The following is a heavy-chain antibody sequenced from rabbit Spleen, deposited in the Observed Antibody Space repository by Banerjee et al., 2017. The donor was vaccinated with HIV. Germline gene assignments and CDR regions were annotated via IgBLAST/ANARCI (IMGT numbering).Heavy chain of an antibody. CDR1: GFSFNSGYD. J-gene: IGHJ6*01. CDR3: ARDAGTSFSTYGMDL. CDR2: VYAGSSGST. D-gene: IGHD8-1*01. Sequence: QEQLVESGGGLVKPEGSLKLSCTGSGFSFNSGYDMCWVRQAPGKGPEWIACVYAGSSGSTYSATWAKGRFTISKTSSTTVTLQMTSLTAADTATYFCARDAGTSFSTYGMDLWGQGTLVTVS. V-gene: IGHV1S45*01.